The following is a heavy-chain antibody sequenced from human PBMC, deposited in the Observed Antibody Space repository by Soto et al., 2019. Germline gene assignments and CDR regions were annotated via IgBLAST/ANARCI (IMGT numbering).Heavy chain of an antibody. CDR3: AKGRLWFGEFDV. CDR1: GFTFSSYA. D-gene: IGHD3-10*01. V-gene: IGHV3-23*01. J-gene: IGHJ6*02. Sequence: VGSLRLSCAASGFTFSSYAMSWVRQAPGKGLEWVSAISGSGGSTYYADSVKGRFTISRDNSKNTLYLQMNSLRAEDTAVYYRAKGRLWFGEFDVWGQGTTVTVSS. CDR2: ISGSGGST.